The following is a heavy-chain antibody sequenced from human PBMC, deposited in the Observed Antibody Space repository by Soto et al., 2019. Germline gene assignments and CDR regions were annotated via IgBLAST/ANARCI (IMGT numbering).Heavy chain of an antibody. CDR1: GGSISSYY. V-gene: IGHV4-59*06. D-gene: IGHD2-15*01. CDR2: IYYSGST. J-gene: IGHJ4*02. Sequence: SETLSLTCTVSGGSISSYYWSWIRQHPGKGLEWIGYIYYSGSTYYNPSLKSRVTISVDTSKNQFSLKLSSVTAADTAVYYCAREYCSGGSCYIDYWGQGTLVTVSS. CDR3: AREYCSGGSCYIDY.